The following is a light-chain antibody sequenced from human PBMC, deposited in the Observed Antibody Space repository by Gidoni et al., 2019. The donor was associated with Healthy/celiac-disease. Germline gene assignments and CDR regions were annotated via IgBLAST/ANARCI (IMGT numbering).Light chain of an antibody. CDR1: NIGSKS. Sequence: SYVLTQPPSVSVAPGKTARITCGETNIGSKSVHWYQQKPGQAPGLVVYDDSDRPSGIPERFSGSNSGNTATLTISRVEAGDEADYYCQVWDSSSDPYVVFGGGTKLTVL. CDR3: QVWDSSSDPYVV. J-gene: IGLJ2*01. CDR2: DDS. V-gene: IGLV3-21*03.